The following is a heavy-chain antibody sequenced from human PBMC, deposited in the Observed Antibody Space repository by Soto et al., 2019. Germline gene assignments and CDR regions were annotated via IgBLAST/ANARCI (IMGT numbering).Heavy chain of an antibody. CDR2: IIPILGIA. CDR1: GGTFSSYT. V-gene: IGHV1-69*02. Sequence: QVQLVQSGAEVKKPGSSVKVSCKASGGTFSSYTISWVRQAPGQGLEWMRRIIPILGIANYAQKFQGRVTITEDKSTSTAYMELSSLRSEDTAVYYCARSYDRYTPFDPWGQGTLVTVSS. CDR3: ARSYDRYTPFDP. J-gene: IGHJ5*02. D-gene: IGHD3-22*01.